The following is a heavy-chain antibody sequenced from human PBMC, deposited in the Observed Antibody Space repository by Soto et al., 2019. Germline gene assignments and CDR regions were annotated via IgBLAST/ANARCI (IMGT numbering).Heavy chain of an antibody. CDR2: IRSKAYGGTT. CDR3: TRAPYSGSEGYY. CDR1: GFTFGDYA. V-gene: IGHV3-49*04. J-gene: IGHJ4*02. D-gene: IGHD1-26*01. Sequence: HPGGSLRLSCTASGFTFGDYAMSWVRQAPGKGLEWVGFIRSKAYGGTTEYAASVKGRFTISRDDSKSIAYLQMNSLKTEDTAVYYCTRAPYSGSEGYYWGQGTLVTVSS.